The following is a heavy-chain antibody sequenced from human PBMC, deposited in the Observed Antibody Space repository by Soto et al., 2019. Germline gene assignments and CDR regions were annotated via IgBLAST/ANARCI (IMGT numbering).Heavy chain of an antibody. Sequence: QVQLVESGGGVVQPGRSLRLSCAASGFTFSSYAMHWVRQAPGKGLEWVAVISYDGSNKYYADSVKGRFTISRDNSKNTLYLQMNSLRAEDTAVYYCARDNRLGVVVKDYYGMDVWGQGTTVTVSS. D-gene: IGHD3-22*01. J-gene: IGHJ6*02. CDR3: ARDNRLGVVVKDYYGMDV. CDR2: ISYDGSNK. V-gene: IGHV3-30-3*01. CDR1: GFTFSSYA.